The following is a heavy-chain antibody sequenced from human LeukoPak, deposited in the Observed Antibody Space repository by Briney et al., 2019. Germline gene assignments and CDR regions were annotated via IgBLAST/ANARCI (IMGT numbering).Heavy chain of an antibody. CDR2: ISAYNGNT. J-gene: IGHJ4*02. V-gene: IGHV1-18*01. CDR1: GYTFTSYG. Sequence: EASVKVSCKASGYTFTSYGISWVRQAPGQGLEWMGWISAYNGNTNYAQKLQGRVTMTTDTSTSTAYMELRSLRSDDTAVYYCAKPDGYNYKGYFRYWGQGTLVTVSS. CDR3: AKPDGYNYKGYFRY. D-gene: IGHD5-24*01.